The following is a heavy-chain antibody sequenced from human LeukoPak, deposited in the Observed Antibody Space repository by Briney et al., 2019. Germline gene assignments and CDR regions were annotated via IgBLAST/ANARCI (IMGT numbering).Heavy chain of an antibody. V-gene: IGHV3-23*01. Sequence: GRSLRLSCTASGFTFGDFAMSWFRQAPGKGLEWVSAISGSGGSTYYADSVKGRFTISRDNSKNTLYLQMNSLRAEDTAVYYCAKFPARMVRGVISLYYFDYWGQGTLVTVSS. J-gene: IGHJ4*02. CDR1: GFTFGDFA. CDR3: AKFPARMVRGVISLYYFDY. CDR2: ISGSGGST. D-gene: IGHD3-10*01.